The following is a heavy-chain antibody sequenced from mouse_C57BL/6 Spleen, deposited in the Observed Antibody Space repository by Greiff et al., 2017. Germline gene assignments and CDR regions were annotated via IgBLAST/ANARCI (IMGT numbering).Heavy chain of an antibody. CDR1: GYTFTSYW. Sequence: VQLQQPGAELVKPGASVKLSCKASGYTFTSYWMQWVKQRPGQGLEWIGMIHPNSGSTNYNEKFKSKATLTVDKSSSTAYMQLSSLTSEDSAVYYCARVDSNYGDYWGQGTTLTVSS. V-gene: IGHV1-64*01. J-gene: IGHJ2*01. CDR3: ARVDSNYGDY. CDR2: IHPNSGST. D-gene: IGHD2-5*01.